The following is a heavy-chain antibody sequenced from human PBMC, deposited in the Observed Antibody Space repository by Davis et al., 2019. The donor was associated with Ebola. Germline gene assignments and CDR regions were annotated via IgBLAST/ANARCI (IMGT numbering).Heavy chain of an antibody. V-gene: IGHV1-18*01. CDR1: GYTFKNSA. CDR3: ARTSIEGTTTTASEI. Sequence: ASVKVSCKASGYTFKNSAISWVRQAPGQGLEWMGWISAYNGNTAYAQILQGRVTMTTDTSTGTAYMELRSLRSDDTAVYFGARTSIEGTTTTASEIWGQGKMVTVSS. CDR2: ISAYNGNT. D-gene: IGHD1-26*01. J-gene: IGHJ3*02.